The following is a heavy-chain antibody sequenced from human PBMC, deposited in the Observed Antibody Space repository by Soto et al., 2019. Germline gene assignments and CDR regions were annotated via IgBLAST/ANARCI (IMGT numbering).Heavy chain of an antibody. Sequence: GGSLRLSCAASGFTFSNYDMHWVRQAPGKGLEWVAVISFDGSNKNYADSVKGRFTISRDNSKNTLYLQMNSLRAEDTAVYYCVMGRIYYDCSDYYNDCWGQGTLVTVSS. CDR3: VMGRIYYDCSDYYNDC. J-gene: IGHJ4*02. V-gene: IGHV3-30*03. CDR1: GFTFSNYD. D-gene: IGHD3-22*01. CDR2: ISFDGSNK.